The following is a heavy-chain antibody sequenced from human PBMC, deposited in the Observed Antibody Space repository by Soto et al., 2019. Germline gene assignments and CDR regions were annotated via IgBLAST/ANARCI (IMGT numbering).Heavy chain of an antibody. CDR3: GCITMVRGVTSHDAFDI. CDR2: INHSGST. Sequence: SETLSLTCAVYGGSFSGYYWSWIRQPPGKGLERIGEINHSGSTNYSPSLKSRVTISVDTSKIQFSLKLISLTAADTAVYYCGCITMVRGVTSHDAFDIWGQGTMVTVSS. CDR1: GGSFSGYY. V-gene: IGHV4-34*01. D-gene: IGHD3-10*01. J-gene: IGHJ3*02.